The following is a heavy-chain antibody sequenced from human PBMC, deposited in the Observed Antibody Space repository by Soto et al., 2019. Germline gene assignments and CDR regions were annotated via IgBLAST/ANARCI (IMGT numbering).Heavy chain of an antibody. V-gene: IGHV1-69*01. CDR3: ARGVDCSGGSCYPDYYYGMDV. J-gene: IGHJ6*02. Sequence: VQLVQSGAEVKKPGSSVKVSCKASGGTFSSYAISWVRQAPGQGLEWMGGIIPIFGTANYAQKFQGRVTITADESTSTAYMELSSLRSEDTAVYYCARGVDCSGGSCYPDYYYGMDVWGQGTTVTVSS. CDR1: GGTFSSYA. CDR2: IIPIFGTA. D-gene: IGHD2-15*01.